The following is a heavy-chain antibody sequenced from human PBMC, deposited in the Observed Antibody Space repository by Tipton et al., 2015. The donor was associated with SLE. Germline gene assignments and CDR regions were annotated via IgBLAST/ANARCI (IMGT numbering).Heavy chain of an antibody. D-gene: IGHD4-11*01. V-gene: IGHV4-59*06. J-gene: IGHJ6*03. Sequence: TLSLTCTVSGGSISSYWWNWIRQPPGKGLEYIGYISHTGNTYSKPSLKSRVVMSLDTSKNQFSLKLSSVTAADTAVYYCASDYSNSDYSYYYMDVWGKGTTVTVSS. CDR1: GGSISSYW. CDR2: ISHTGNT. CDR3: ASDYSNSDYSYYYMDV.